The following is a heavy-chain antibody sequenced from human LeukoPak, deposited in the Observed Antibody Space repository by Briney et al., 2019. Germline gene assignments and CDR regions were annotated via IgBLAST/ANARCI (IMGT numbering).Heavy chain of an antibody. Sequence: GASVKVSCKASGYTFTSYGISWVRQAPGQGLEWMGWISACNGNTNYAQKLQGRVTMTTDTSTSTAYMELRSLRSDDTAVYYCAREAPQYSSSWEYGMDVWGKGTTVTVSS. CDR3: AREAPQYSSSWEYGMDV. V-gene: IGHV1-18*04. J-gene: IGHJ6*04. CDR1: GYTFTSYG. CDR2: ISACNGNT. D-gene: IGHD6-13*01.